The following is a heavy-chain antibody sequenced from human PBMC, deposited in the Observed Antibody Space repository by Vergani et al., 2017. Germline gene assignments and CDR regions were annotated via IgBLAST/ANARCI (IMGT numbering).Heavy chain of an antibody. CDR3: AKVRIAARDFDY. J-gene: IGHJ4*02. CDR1: GFTFSSYA. D-gene: IGHD6-6*01. CDR2: ISGSGGST. Sequence: EVQLLESGGGLVQPGGSLRLSCAASGFTFSSYAMSWVRQAPGKGLEWVSAISGSGGSTYYADSVKGRFTSTRDNSKNTLYLQMNSLRAEDTAVYYCAKVRIAARDFDYWGQGTLVTVSS. V-gene: IGHV3-23*01.